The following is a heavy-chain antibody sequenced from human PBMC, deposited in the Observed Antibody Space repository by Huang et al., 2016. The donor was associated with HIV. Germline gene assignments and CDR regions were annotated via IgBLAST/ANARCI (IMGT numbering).Heavy chain of an antibody. V-gene: IGHV3-30*02. Sequence: QVQLVESGGGVVQPGGSLRLSCSASGFTFGSFGMHWVRQDPGKGLEWGAFIRDDGNNYYYADSVRGRFTISRDNSKDTLYLQMNRLRPDDSAVYYCAKDLTYTFGRHFDYWGRGTLVTVSS. J-gene: IGHJ4*02. D-gene: IGHD3-3*01. CDR2: IRDDGNNY. CDR1: GFTFGSFG. CDR3: AKDLTYTFGRHFDY.